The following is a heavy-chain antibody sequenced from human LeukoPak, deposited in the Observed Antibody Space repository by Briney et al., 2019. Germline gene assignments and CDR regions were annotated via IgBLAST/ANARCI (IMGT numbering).Heavy chain of an antibody. CDR3: TRTEA. Sequence: GGSLRLSCEASGFTFTSYWLGWARQSPEKGLEWVASIKQDGSEKYYVDSVKGRFTISRDNVRNLVYLQMNSLRVEDPAVYYCTRTEACGQATRVTVSS. CDR2: IKQDGSEK. J-gene: IGHJ1*01. V-gene: IGHV3-7*02. CDR1: GFTFTSYW.